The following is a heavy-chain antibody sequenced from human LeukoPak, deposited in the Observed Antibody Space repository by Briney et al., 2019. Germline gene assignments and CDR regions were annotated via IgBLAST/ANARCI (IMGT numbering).Heavy chain of an antibody. D-gene: IGHD2-15*01. V-gene: IGHV3-33*01. CDR2: VWYDGSNK. Sequence: PGRSLRLSCAASGFSFSSFGIHWVRQAPGKGLEWVAIVWYDGSNKHYADSVKGRFTISRDNSKNTLYLQMNSLRAEDTAVYYCARDVVAATQNFSYGMDVWGQGTTVTVSS. J-gene: IGHJ6*02. CDR3: ARDVVAATQNFSYGMDV. CDR1: GFSFSSFG.